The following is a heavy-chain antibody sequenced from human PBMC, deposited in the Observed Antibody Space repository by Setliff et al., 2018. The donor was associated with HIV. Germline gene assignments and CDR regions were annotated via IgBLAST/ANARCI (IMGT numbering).Heavy chain of an antibody. CDR2: INHSGST. V-gene: IGHV4-34*01. CDR3: ARGGRSLAAQTWFDP. Sequence: PSETLSLTCAVYGGSFSDYYWSWIRQPPGKGLEWIGEINHSGSTNYNPSLKSRVTISVDTSKTQFSLKLSSVTAADTAVYYCARGGRSLAAQTWFDPWGQGTLVTVSS. J-gene: IGHJ5*02. CDR1: GGSFSDYY. D-gene: IGHD6-6*01.